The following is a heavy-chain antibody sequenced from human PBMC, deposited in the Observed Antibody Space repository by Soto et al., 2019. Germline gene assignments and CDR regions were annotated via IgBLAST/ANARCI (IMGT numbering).Heavy chain of an antibody. V-gene: IGHV5-10-1*01. Sequence: GESLKISCKGSGYSFTSYWISWVRQMPGKGLEWMGRIDPSDSYTNYSPSFQGHVTISADKSISTAYLQWSSLKASDTAMYYCARHLLVRGYDPDIMDFWGQGTTVTVSS. CDR2: IDPSDSYT. CDR3: ARHLLVRGYDPDIMDF. D-gene: IGHD5-12*01. J-gene: IGHJ6*02. CDR1: GYSFTSYW.